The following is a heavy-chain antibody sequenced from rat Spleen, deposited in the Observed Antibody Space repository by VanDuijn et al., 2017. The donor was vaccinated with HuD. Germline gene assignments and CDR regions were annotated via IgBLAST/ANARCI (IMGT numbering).Heavy chain of an antibody. CDR2: ISYDGSST. D-gene: IGHD1-11*01. CDR1: GFTFSAYG. J-gene: IGHJ2*01. Sequence: EVQLVETGGGLVQPGRSLKLSCVASGFTFSAYGLAWVLQAPTRGLEWVASISYDGSSTYYRDSVKGRFTISRDNAKSTLYLQMDSLRSEDTATYYCARHQALGTEGIVSPFDYWGHGVMVTVSS. V-gene: IGHV5-29*01. CDR3: ARHQALGTEGIVSPFDY.